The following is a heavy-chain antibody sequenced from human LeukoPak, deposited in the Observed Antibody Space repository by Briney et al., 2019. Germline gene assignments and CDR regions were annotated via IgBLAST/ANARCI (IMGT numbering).Heavy chain of an antibody. J-gene: IGHJ6*02. CDR3: AKDMSSGFPYYYYYGMDV. CDR1: GFTFDDYA. CDR2: ISWNSGSI. V-gene: IGHV3-9*01. D-gene: IGHD6-19*01. Sequence: GRSLRLSCAASGFTFDDYAMHWVRQAPGKGLEWVSGISWNSGSIGYADSVKGRFTIFRDNAKNSLYLQMNSLRAEDTALYYCAKDMSSGFPYYYYYGMDVWGQGTTVTVSS.